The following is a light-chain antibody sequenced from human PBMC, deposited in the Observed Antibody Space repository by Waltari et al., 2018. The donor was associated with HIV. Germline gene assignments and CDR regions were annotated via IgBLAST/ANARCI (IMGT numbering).Light chain of an antibody. CDR3: SSYTTSTTPVV. V-gene: IGLV2-14*01. Sequence: QSALTQPASVSGSPGQSITISCTGTSSDVGGYNYVSWYQQHPGKAPKLLISEVSNRPSGISNRFSGSKSGNTASLTISGLQTEDEANYYCSSYTTSTTPVVFGGGTKLIVL. J-gene: IGLJ2*01. CDR1: SSDVGGYNY. CDR2: EVS.